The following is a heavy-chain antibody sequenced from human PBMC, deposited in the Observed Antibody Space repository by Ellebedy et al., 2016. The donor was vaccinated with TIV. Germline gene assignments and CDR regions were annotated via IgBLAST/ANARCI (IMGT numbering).Heavy chain of an antibody. CDR1: GFTFRSYG. Sequence: GESLKISCAASGFTFRSYGMHWVRQAPGKGLEWVAIISYDGYNKYYSDSVKGRFTISRDNSGNTLFLQMHSLRLEDTAVYYCAKEGEQWLVLDSGYYYGMDVWGRGTTVTVSS. V-gene: IGHV3-30*18. CDR2: ISYDGYNK. J-gene: IGHJ6*02. D-gene: IGHD6-19*01. CDR3: AKEGEQWLVLDSGYYYGMDV.